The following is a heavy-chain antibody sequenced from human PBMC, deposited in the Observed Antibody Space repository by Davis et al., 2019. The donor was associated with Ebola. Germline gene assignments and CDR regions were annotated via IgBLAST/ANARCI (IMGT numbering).Heavy chain of an antibody. CDR3: ARGLWEEFDQ. CDR2: IIGGGGRT. V-gene: IGHV3-23*01. Sequence: GESLKISCTASGFTFNNYAMSWVRRAPGKGLQWVSSIIGGGGRTDYVDSVRGRFTISRDNYKNTLLLQMYSLRVEDTAVYYCARGLWEEFDQWGQGTLVTVSS. CDR1: GFTFNNYA. J-gene: IGHJ4*02. D-gene: IGHD1-26*01.